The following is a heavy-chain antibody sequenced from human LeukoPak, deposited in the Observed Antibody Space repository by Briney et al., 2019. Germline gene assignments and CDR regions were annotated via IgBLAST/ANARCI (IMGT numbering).Heavy chain of an antibody. CDR1: GFTFSSYA. Sequence: PGGSLRLSCAASGFTFSSYAMSWVRQAPGKGLEWVSAISDSGGSTYYADSVKGRFTISRDNSKNTLYLQMDSLRAEDTAVYYCAKVALGVTMVRGVIPDYWGQGALVTVSS. V-gene: IGHV3-23*01. J-gene: IGHJ4*02. CDR2: ISDSGGST. D-gene: IGHD3-10*01. CDR3: AKVALGVTMVRGVIPDY.